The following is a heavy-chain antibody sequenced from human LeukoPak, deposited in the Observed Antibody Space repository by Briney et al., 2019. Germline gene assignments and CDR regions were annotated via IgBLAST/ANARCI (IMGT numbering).Heavy chain of an antibody. D-gene: IGHD1-26*01. CDR1: GFTFSSYD. J-gene: IGHJ4*02. CDR2: ISGSGDRT. Sequence: GGSLRLSCAASGFTFSSYDMKWVRQAPGKGLEWVSHISGSGDRTYYADSVKGRFAISRDNAKNTLYMQMSSMRAEDTAVYYCARDAWDLNCCFDNWGQGTLVTVSS. CDR3: ARDAWDLNCCFDN. V-gene: IGHV3-23*01.